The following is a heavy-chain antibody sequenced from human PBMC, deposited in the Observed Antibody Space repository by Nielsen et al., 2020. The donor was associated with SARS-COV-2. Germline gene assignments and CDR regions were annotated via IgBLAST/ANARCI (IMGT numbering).Heavy chain of an antibody. V-gene: IGHV3-23*03. CDR3: ATGPVPAAMGGYYYGMDV. J-gene: IGHJ6*02. D-gene: IGHD2-2*01. CDR1: GFTFDDYV. CDR2: IYSGGSST. Sequence: GESLKISCAASGFTFDDYVMHWVRQAPGKGLEWVSVIYSGGSSTYYADSVKGRFTISRDNSKNTLYLQMNSLRAEDTAVYYCATGPVPAAMGGYYYGMDVWGQGTTVTVSS.